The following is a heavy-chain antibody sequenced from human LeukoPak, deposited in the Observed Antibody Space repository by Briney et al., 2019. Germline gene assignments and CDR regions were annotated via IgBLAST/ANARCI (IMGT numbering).Heavy chain of an antibody. Sequence: GGSLRLSCAGSGFTFSDYAMTWVRQAPGKGLEWVSSISGHSDRIYYSDSVKGRFTISRDNSKNTMPLQMNSLIAEDTAVYSXXXGHGDWXPANYLQHWGQXTLVXVYS. D-gene: IGHD4-17*01. CDR3: XXGHGDWXPANYLQH. V-gene: IGHV3-23*01. CDR1: GFTFSDYA. J-gene: IGHJ1*01. CDR2: ISGHSDRI.